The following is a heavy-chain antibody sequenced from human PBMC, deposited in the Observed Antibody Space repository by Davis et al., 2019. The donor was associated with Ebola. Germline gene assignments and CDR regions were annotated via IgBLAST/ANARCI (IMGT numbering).Heavy chain of an antibody. CDR3: AKIGGLVGTFDY. D-gene: IGHD4-23*01. Sequence: GESLKISCSASGFIFSSYAMHSVRHAPGKGLEWVAVISYAGSNKYYADSVKGRFTISRDNSKNTLYLQMNSLRAEDTAVYYCAKIGGLVGTFDYWGQGTLVTVSS. CDR1: GFIFSSYA. V-gene: IGHV3-30*04. CDR2: ISYAGSNK. J-gene: IGHJ4*02.